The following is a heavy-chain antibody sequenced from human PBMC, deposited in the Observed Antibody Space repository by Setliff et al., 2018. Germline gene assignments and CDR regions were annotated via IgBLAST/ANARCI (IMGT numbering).Heavy chain of an antibody. CDR3: AKDGTEQWVVYYYHYMDV. V-gene: IGHV3-11*01. D-gene: IGHD6-19*01. Sequence: LRLSCAASGFTFSDYYLSWIRQAPGKGLEWVSYISSSGNTIYYADSVKGRFTISRDNSENTLYLQMNNLRAEDTAKYYCAKDGTEQWVVYYYHYMDVWGKGTTVTVSS. J-gene: IGHJ6*03. CDR2: ISSSGNTI. CDR1: GFTFSDYY.